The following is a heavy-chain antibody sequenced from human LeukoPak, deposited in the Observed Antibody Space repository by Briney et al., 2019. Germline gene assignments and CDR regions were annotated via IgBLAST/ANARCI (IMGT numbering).Heavy chain of an antibody. Sequence: ASVKVSCKSSGHTSTSFGFSWVRQAPGRGLEWLGWNSADNGNTNSAQKFQGRVTMTTDTSTSTAYMELRNLRSDDTAIYYCARDQGPQWLLQDAFDVWGQGTVVTVSS. CDR2: NSADNGNT. D-gene: IGHD6-19*01. CDR3: ARDQGPQWLLQDAFDV. V-gene: IGHV1-18*01. CDR1: GHTSTSFG. J-gene: IGHJ3*01.